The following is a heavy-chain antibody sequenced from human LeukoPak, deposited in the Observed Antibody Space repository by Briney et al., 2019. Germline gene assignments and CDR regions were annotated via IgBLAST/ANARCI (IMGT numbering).Heavy chain of an antibody. Sequence: PSETLSLTCTVSGYSISSGYYWGWIRQPPGKGLEWIGSIYHSGSTYYNPSLKSRVTISVDTSKNQFSLKLSSVTAADTAVYYCARIVVVPAATYYYYMDVWGKGTTVTVSS. CDR1: GYSISSGYY. CDR3: ARIVVVPAATYYYYMDV. V-gene: IGHV4-38-2*02. D-gene: IGHD2-2*01. J-gene: IGHJ6*03. CDR2: IYHSGST.